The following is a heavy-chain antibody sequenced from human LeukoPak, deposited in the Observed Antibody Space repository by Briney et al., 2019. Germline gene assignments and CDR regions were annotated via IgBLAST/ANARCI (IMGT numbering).Heavy chain of an antibody. D-gene: IGHD4-17*01. CDR2: IKQDGSEK. V-gene: IGHV3-7*01. Sequence: GGSLRLSCAASGFTFSSYWMSWVRQAPGKGLEWVANIKQDGSEKYYVDSAKGRFTISRDNAKNSLYPQMNSLRAEDTAVYYCARVPTYGDYFDYWGQGTLVTVSS. CDR3: ARVPTYGDYFDY. J-gene: IGHJ4*02. CDR1: GFTFSSYW.